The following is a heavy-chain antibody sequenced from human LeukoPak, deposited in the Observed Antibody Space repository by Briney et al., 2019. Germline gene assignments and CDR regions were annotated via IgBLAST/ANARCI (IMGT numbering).Heavy chain of an antibody. Sequence: ASVKVSCKASGYTFTSYGISWVRQAPGQGLEWMGWISAYNGNTNYAQKLQGRVTMTTDTSTSTAYMELRSLRSDDTAVYYCARAFLSYCSTTSCYTFDYWGQGTLVTVSS. V-gene: IGHV1-18*01. D-gene: IGHD2-2*02. CDR3: ARAFLSYCSTTSCYTFDY. J-gene: IGHJ4*02. CDR1: GYTFTSYG. CDR2: ISAYNGNT.